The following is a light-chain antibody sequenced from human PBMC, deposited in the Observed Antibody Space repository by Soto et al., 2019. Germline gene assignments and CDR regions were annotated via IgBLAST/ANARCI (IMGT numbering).Light chain of an antibody. CDR2: DAS. J-gene: IGKJ1*01. CDR1: QSISSW. V-gene: IGKV1-5*01. Sequence: DIQMTQPPSTLSASVGGRVTITCRASQSISSWLAWYQQKPGKAPKLLIYDASSLESGVPSRFSGSGSGTEFTLTISSLQPDDFATYYCQQYNSYSTTFGQGTKVDIK. CDR3: QQYNSYSTT.